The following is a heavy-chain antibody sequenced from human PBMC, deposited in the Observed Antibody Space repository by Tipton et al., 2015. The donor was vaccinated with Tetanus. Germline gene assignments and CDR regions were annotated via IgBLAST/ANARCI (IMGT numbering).Heavy chain of an antibody. CDR3: AREADCSGGSCFSGDFDN. Sequence: SGFIFSSYGIHWVRQAPGKGLEWVAVSWYDGTDTYYADSVKGRFTLSRDSSKNTLYLQMNSLRAEDTALYYCAREADCSGGSCFSGDFDNWGQGTQVTVSS. V-gene: IGHV3-33*01. D-gene: IGHD2-15*01. J-gene: IGHJ4*02. CDR2: SWYDGTDT. CDR1: GFIFSSYG.